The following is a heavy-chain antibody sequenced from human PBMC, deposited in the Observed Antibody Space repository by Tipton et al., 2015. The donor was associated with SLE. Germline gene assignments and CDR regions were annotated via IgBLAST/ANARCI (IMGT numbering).Heavy chain of an antibody. V-gene: IGHV3-7*01. CDR3: ARDAVGGSGWTYNWFDP. J-gene: IGHJ5*02. Sequence: GSLRLSCAASGFTFRLYWMTWVRQAPGKGLEWVANIKDDGSETKYVDSVKGRCTISRDNAKNSLYLQMNSLRAEDTAVYYCARDAVGGSGWTYNWFDPWGQGTLVTVSS. CDR2: IKDDGSET. D-gene: IGHD6-19*01. CDR1: GFTFRLYW.